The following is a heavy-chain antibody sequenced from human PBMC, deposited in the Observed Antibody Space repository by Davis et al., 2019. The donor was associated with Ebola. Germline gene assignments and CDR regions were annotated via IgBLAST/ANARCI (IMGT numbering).Heavy chain of an antibody. CDR3: ARDGQWLVEGGADAFDI. Sequence: ASVKVSCKASGYTFTNYGITWVRQAPGQGLEWMGWINPHNGNTNYAQNVQGRVTMTTDTSTSTAYMELRSLRSDDTAVYYCARDGQWLVEGGADAFDIWGQGTMVTVSS. CDR1: GYTFTNYG. J-gene: IGHJ3*02. CDR2: INPHNGNT. V-gene: IGHV1-18*04. D-gene: IGHD6-19*01.